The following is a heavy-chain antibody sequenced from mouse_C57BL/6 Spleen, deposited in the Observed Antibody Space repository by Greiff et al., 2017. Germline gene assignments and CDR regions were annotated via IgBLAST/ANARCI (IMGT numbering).Heavy chain of an antibody. V-gene: IGHV3-6*01. Sequence: EVKLMESGPGLVKPSQSLSLTCSVTGYSITSGYYWNWIRQFPGNKLEWMGYISYDGSNNYNPSLKNRISITRDTSKNQFFLKLNSVTTEDTATYYCARRRITGFDYWGQGTTLTVSS. J-gene: IGHJ2*01. CDR3: ARRRITGFDY. D-gene: IGHD4-1*01. CDR1: GYSITSGYY. CDR2: ISYDGSN.